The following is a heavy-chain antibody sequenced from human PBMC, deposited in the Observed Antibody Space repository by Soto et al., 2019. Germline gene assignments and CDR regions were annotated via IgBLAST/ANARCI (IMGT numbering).Heavy chain of an antibody. CDR3: ARAGDIVVVPAAIYPLGPPIYFDY. CDR2: INPSGGST. CDR1: GYTFTSYY. J-gene: IGHJ4*02. V-gene: IGHV1-46*01. D-gene: IGHD2-2*01. Sequence: GASVKVSCKASGYTFTSYYMHWVRQAPGQGLEWMGIINPSGGSTSYAQKFQGRVTMTRDTSTSTVYMELSSLRSEDTAVYYCARAGDIVVVPAAIYPLGPPIYFDYWGQGTLVTVSS.